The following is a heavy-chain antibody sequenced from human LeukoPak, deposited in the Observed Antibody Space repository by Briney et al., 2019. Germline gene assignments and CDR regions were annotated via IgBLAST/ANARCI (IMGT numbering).Heavy chain of an antibody. D-gene: IGHD2-2*01. Sequence: ASPKVSCKASGYTSSNYNITWVPQAPGQGPEWMGLKNPESVSTGYTQKFQGRVTMTRDSSITTAYMELSSLRFEDTAVYYCTRAIRHQLLSDYWGQGTLVAVSS. CDR3: TRAIRHQLLSDY. V-gene: IGHV1-8*01. J-gene: IGHJ4*02. CDR2: KNPESVST. CDR1: GYTSSNYN.